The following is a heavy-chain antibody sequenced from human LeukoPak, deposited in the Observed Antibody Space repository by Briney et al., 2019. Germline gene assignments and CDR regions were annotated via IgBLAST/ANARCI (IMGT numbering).Heavy chain of an antibody. J-gene: IGHJ4*02. CDR1: GFTFSSYS. Sequence: GGSLRLSCAASGFTFSSYSMNWVRRAPGKGLEWVSYISSSSSTIYYADSVKGRFTISRDNAKNSLYLQMNSLRAEDTAVYYCARDVQVAVAGDFDYWGQGTLVTVSS. D-gene: IGHD6-19*01. CDR3: ARDVQVAVAGDFDY. V-gene: IGHV3-48*04. CDR2: ISSSSSTI.